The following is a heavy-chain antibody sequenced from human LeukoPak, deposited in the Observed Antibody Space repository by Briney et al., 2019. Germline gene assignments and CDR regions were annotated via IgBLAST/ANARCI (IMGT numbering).Heavy chain of an antibody. CDR2: IRSKANSYAT. V-gene: IGHV3-73*01. D-gene: IGHD3-10*01. CDR3: TRRSGAFTMVRGVIGPPAMDV. J-gene: IGHJ6*03. Sequence: PGGSLRLSCAASGFTFSGSAMHWVRQASGKGLEWVGRIRSKANSYATAYAASVKGRFTTSRDDSKNTAYLQMNSLKTEDTAVYYCTRRSGAFTMVRGVIGPPAMDVWGKGTTVTVSS. CDR1: GFTFSGSA.